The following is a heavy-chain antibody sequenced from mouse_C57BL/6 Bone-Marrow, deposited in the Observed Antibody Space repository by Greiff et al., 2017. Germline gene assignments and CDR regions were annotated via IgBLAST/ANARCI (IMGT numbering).Heavy chain of an antibody. CDR3: ALSAWFAY. V-gene: IGHV5-6*02. J-gene: IGHJ3*01. Sequence: DVKLVESGGDLVKPGGSLKLSCAASGFTFSSYGMSWVRQTPDKRLEWVATISSGGSYTYYPDSVKGRYTISRDNAKNTLYLQMSSLKSEDTAMYYCALSAWFAYWGQGTLVTVSA. CDR1: GFTFSSYG. CDR2: ISSGGSYT.